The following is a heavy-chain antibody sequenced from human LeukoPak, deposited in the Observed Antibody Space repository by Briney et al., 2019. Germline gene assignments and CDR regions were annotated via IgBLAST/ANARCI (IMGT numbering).Heavy chain of an antibody. Sequence: GGSLRLSCAASGFTVSSNYMSWVCQASGKGLEWVSVIYSGGSTYYADSVKGRFTISRDNSKNTLYLQMNSLRAEDTAVYYCARVVVPAATYYYYYYGMDVWGQGTTVTVSS. CDR1: GFTVSSNY. V-gene: IGHV3-66*01. J-gene: IGHJ6*02. D-gene: IGHD2-2*01. CDR2: IYSGGST. CDR3: ARVVVPAATYYYYYYGMDV.